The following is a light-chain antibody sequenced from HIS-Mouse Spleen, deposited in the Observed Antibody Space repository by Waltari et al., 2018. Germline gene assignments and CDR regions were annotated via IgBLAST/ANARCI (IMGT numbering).Light chain of an antibody. CDR1: ALPTKY. CDR2: EDS. J-gene: IGLJ2*01. V-gene: IGLV3-10*01. Sequence: SYELTQPPSVSVSPGQTARITCSGDALPTKYAYWYQQKSGQAPVLVIYEDSKRPSGIPEGCSGSSSGTMATLTISGAQVEDEADYYWYSTDSSGNHRVFGGGTKLTVL. CDR3: YSTDSSGNHRV.